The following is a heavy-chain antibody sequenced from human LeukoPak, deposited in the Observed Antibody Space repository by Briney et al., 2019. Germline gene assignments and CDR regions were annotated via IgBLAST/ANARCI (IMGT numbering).Heavy chain of an antibody. D-gene: IGHD3-22*01. Sequence: GGSLRLSCAASGFTFSSYAMSWVRQAPGKGLEWVSAISGSGGSTYYADSVKGRFTISRDNSKNTLYLQMNSLRAEDTAVYYCASRHYDSSGYHLYYFDYWGQGTLVTVSS. V-gene: IGHV3-23*01. CDR1: GFTFSSYA. J-gene: IGHJ4*02. CDR3: ASRHYDSSGYHLYYFDY. CDR2: ISGSGGST.